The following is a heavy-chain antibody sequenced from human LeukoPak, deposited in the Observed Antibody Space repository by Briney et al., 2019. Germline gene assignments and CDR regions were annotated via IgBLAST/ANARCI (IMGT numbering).Heavy chain of an antibody. J-gene: IGHJ4*02. CDR3: VRGTGY. Sequence: GGSLRLSCSVSGFTFSTYVMLWVRQAPGKGLEYVSAISSNGDNTYYADSVKGRFTISRDNSKNTLYLQMSSLRADDTAVYYCVRGTGYWGQGTLVTVSS. V-gene: IGHV3-64D*06. CDR2: ISSNGDNT. CDR1: GFTFSTYV.